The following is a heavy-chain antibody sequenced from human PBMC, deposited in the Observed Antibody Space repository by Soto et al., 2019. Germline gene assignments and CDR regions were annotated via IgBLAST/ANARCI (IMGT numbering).Heavy chain of an antibody. CDR2: ISWNSGSI. CDR1: GFSFDDYA. Sequence: EVQLVESGGGLVQPGRSLRLSCAASGFSFDDYAMHWVRQAPGKGLEWVSGISWNSGSIGYADSVRGRFTISRVNAKNSLYLRMNSLRADDTALYYCAKDSGAGNSYTSSSFDYWGQGTLVTVSS. J-gene: IGHJ4*02. D-gene: IGHD6-6*01. CDR3: AKDSGAGNSYTSSSFDY. V-gene: IGHV3-9*01.